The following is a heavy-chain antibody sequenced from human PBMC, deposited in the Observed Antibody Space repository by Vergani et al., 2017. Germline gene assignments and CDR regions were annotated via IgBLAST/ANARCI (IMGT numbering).Heavy chain of an antibody. CDR1: GFSFSIYG. V-gene: IGHV3-48*01. D-gene: IGHD2-2*01. CDR2: ISGSSSDK. CDR3: ARAEYQLPYHY. Sequence: EVQLVESGGGLVQPGGSLTLSCAASGFSFSIYGMNWVRQAPGKGLEWVSYISGSSSDKSYADSVKGRFTISRDNAKNSLYLQMNSLRAEDTALYYCARAEYQLPYHYWGQGTLVTVSS. J-gene: IGHJ4*02.